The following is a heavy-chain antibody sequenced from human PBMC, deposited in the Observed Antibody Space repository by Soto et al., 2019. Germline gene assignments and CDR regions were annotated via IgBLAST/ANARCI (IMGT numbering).Heavy chain of an antibody. D-gene: IGHD2-15*01. J-gene: IGHJ4*02. CDR3: ARGGYCSGGNCFGSFDF. CDR2: ISSGGNT. CDR1: GFTVSTKY. V-gene: IGHV3-53*01. Sequence: GGSLRLSCAASGFTVSTKYMNWVRQAPGKGLEWVSVISSGGNTHYADSVKGRFTISRDTSGNTVYLQMNSLRAEDTALYYCARGGYCSGGNCFGSFDFWGQGTLVTVSS.